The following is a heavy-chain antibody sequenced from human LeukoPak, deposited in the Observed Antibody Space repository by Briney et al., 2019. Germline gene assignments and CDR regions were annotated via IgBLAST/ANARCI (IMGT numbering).Heavy chain of an antibody. D-gene: IGHD2-15*01. V-gene: IGHV5-51*01. CDR2: IYPGDSDT. CDR1: GYSFPSYC. J-gene: IGHJ4*02. Sequence: GESLKISCKGSGYSFPSYCIAWVRQMPGKGLEWMGIIYPGDSDTRYSPSFQGQVTISADKSISTAYLQWSSLKASDSAKYYCALAGRACSGGSCCCTYLNYWGQGTLVTVSS. CDR3: ALAGRACSGGSCCCTYLNY.